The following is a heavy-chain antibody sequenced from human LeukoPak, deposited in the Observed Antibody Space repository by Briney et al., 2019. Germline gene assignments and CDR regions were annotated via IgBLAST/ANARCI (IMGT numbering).Heavy chain of an antibody. CDR3: ARVDSSSWYVAFDI. J-gene: IGHJ3*02. Sequence: ASVKVSCKASGYTFTSYGISWVRQAPGQGLEWMGWISTYNGKTNYAQKLQGRITMTTDTSTSTAYMELRSLRPDETAVYYCARVDSSSWYVAFDIWGQGTMVTVSS. V-gene: IGHV1-18*04. CDR1: GYTFTSYG. D-gene: IGHD6-13*01. CDR2: ISTYNGKT.